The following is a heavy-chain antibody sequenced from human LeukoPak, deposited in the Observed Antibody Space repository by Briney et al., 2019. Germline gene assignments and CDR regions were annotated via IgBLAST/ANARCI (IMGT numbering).Heavy chain of an antibody. V-gene: IGHV4-30-4*08. J-gene: IGHJ4*02. CDR1: GGSISSGDYY. Sequence: TSQTLSLTCTVSGGSISSGDYYWSWIRQPPGKGLEWIGYIYYSGSTYYNPSLKSRVTISVDTSKNQFSLKLSSVTAADTAVYYCARWELSNYFGYWGQGTLVTVSS. CDR2: IYYSGST. D-gene: IGHD1-7*01. CDR3: ARWELSNYFGY.